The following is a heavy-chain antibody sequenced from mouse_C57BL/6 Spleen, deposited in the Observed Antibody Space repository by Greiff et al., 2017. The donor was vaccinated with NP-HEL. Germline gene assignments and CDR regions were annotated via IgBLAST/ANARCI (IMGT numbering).Heavy chain of an antibody. D-gene: IGHD2-10*01. CDR2: IYPGDGDT. J-gene: IGHJ4*01. Sequence: VKLVESGPELVKPGASVKISCKASGYAFSSSWMNWVKQRPGKGLEWIGRIYPGDGDTNYNGKFKGKATLTADKSSSTAYMQLSSLTSEDSAVYFCARDLLSAMDYWGQGTSVTVSS. V-gene: IGHV1-82*01. CDR1: GYAFSSSW. CDR3: ARDLLSAMDY.